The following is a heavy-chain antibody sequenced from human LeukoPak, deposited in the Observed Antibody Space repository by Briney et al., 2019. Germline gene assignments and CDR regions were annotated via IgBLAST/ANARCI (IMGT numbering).Heavy chain of an antibody. CDR3: AILFDGGHADPFEL. D-gene: IGHD2-21*01. CDR2: IFGNGGST. V-gene: IGHV3-23*01. CDR1: GFTSSSYA. Sequence: GSLRLSCAASGFTSSSYAMSWTRQAPRQGLEWVSSIFGNGGSTYYADSRERRFTLFQDHSKQPLELQMASRKVEDTGGDCCAILFDGGHADPFELWGQGTMVTVSS. J-gene: IGHJ3*01.